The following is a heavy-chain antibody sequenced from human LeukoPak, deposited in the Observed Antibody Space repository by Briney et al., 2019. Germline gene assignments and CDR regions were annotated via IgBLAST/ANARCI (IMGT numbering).Heavy chain of an antibody. Sequence: GGSLRLSCAASGFTFSSYGMHWVRQAPGKGLEWVAVISYDGSNKYYADSVKGRFTISRDNSKNTLYLQMNSLRAEDTAVYYCAKEDEFRDGDYLGHAFDIWGQGTMVTVSS. D-gene: IGHD4-17*01. J-gene: IGHJ3*02. CDR3: AKEDEFRDGDYLGHAFDI. CDR2: ISYDGSNK. V-gene: IGHV3-30*18. CDR1: GFTFSSYG.